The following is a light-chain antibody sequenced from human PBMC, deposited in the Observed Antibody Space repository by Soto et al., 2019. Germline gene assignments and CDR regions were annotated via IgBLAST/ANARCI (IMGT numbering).Light chain of an antibody. CDR2: DAS. CDR3: QQYGTSPRT. CDR1: QSVSSY. J-gene: IGKJ1*01. Sequence: EIVLTQSPATLSLSPGERATLSCRASQSVSSYLAWYQQKPGQAPRLLIYDASNRATGIPARFSGSGSGTDFTLTIVRLEPEDFAVYYCQQYGTSPRTFGQGTKVDNK. V-gene: IGKV3-11*01.